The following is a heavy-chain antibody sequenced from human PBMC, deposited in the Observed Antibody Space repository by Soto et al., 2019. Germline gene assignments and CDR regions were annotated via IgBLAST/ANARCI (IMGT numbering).Heavy chain of an antibody. CDR2: ISYDSTKT. D-gene: IGHD1-26*01. CDR3: ARTRSAWSDFHYYPLDV. Sequence: GGSLRLSCAASGFTFNSYGMHWVRQGPGNGLEWVAFISYDSTKTYYADSVKGRFTISRDNSNSALYVQMNSLTGEDTAVYYCARTRSAWSDFHYYPLDVWGQGTTVTVSS. CDR1: GFTFNSYG. J-gene: IGHJ6*02. V-gene: IGHV3-30*03.